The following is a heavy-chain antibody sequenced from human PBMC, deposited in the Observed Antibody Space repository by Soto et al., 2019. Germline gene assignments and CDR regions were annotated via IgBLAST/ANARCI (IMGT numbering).Heavy chain of an antibody. Sequence: ASVKVCCTSSGDTFTSYTIHWVRQAPGQRLEWMGWINAGNGNTKYSQNFQGRVTITRDTSASTAYMELNSLRSEDTAVYYCARLSGAGTGTNVCDNWGQGTLVTVSS. CDR2: INAGNGNT. D-gene: IGHD6-13*01. CDR1: GDTFTSYT. V-gene: IGHV1-3*01. CDR3: ARLSGAGTGTNVCDN. J-gene: IGHJ4*02.